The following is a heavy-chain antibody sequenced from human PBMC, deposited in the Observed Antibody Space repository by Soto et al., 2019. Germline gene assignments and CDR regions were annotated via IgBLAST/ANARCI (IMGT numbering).Heavy chain of an antibody. D-gene: IGHD2-15*01. CDR2: IYYSGTT. J-gene: IGHJ2*01. Sequence: QVQLQESGPGLVKPSQTLSLTCTVSGGSIDSGGSYWSWIRQSPGEGLEWLGYIYYSGTTYYNPSLKSRVSISLDTSKNQFSLKLSSVTXAXTXXYYXXXGXXXSSXXSYLDLWGRGTLVTVSS. V-gene: IGHV4-31*03. CDR3: XXGXXXSSXXSYLDL. CDR1: GGSIDSGGSY.